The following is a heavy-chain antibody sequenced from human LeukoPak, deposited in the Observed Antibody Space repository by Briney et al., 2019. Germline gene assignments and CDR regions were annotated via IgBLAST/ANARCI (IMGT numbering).Heavy chain of an antibody. J-gene: IGHJ4*02. CDR2: ISSSSSTI. CDR1: GFTFSSYS. Sequence: GGSLRLSCAASGFTFSSYSMNWVRQAPGKGLEWVSYISSSSSTIYYADSVKGRSTISRDNAKNSLYLQMNSLRAEDTAVYYCARDAIAAAGTWGQGTLVTVSS. D-gene: IGHD6-13*01. V-gene: IGHV3-48*01. CDR3: ARDAIAAAGT.